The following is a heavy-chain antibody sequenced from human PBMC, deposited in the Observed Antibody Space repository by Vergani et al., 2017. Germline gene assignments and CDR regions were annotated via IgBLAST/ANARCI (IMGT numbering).Heavy chain of an antibody. Sequence: EIHLVQSGTEVKKPGESLRISCKTSGYTFTTHWIGWVRQVPGKGLEWMGIIYPGDSDTTYSPPFQGQVTISVDRSGSTAFLQWSSLKTSDSAMYYCARTAGATTGPFQYWGQGTLVTVS. CDR1: GYTFTTHW. CDR3: ARTAGATTGPFQY. D-gene: IGHD2-21*02. CDR2: IYPGDSDT. V-gene: IGHV5-51*03. J-gene: IGHJ4*02.